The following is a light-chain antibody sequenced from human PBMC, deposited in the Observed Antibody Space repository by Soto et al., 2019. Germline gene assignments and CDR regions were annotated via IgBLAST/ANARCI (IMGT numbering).Light chain of an antibody. V-gene: IGKV3-20*01. CDR1: QSVSSSF. Sequence: DIVLTQSPGTLSLSPGERATLSCGASQSVSSSFLAWYQQKPGRAPRLLISAASSRATGIPDRFSGSGSGTDFTLTISRLEPEDFAVYYCQQYDSSPPTFGPGTKVDIK. CDR2: AAS. J-gene: IGKJ3*01. CDR3: QQYDSSPPT.